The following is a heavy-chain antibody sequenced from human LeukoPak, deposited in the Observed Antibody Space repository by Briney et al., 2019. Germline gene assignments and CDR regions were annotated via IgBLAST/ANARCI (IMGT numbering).Heavy chain of an antibody. CDR2: IYYSGST. D-gene: IGHD3-3*01. CDR1: GGSISSSSYY. Sequence: KPSQTLSLTCTVSGGSISSSSYYWGWIRQPPGKGLEWIGSIYYSGSTYYNPSLKSRVTISVDTSKNQFSLKLSSVTAADTAVYYCASGYDFWSGYPIYYMDVWGKGTTVTVSS. V-gene: IGHV4-39*01. J-gene: IGHJ6*03. CDR3: ASGYDFWSGYPIYYMDV.